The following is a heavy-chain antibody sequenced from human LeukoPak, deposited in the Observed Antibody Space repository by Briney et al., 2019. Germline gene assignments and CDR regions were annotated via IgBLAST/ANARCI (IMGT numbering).Heavy chain of an antibody. D-gene: IGHD6-6*01. CDR2: ISGSGGST. CDR3: AKAGRIAARQSPSDY. V-gene: IGHV3-23*01. J-gene: IGHJ4*02. CDR1: GFTFSSYS. Sequence: PGGSLRLSCAASGFTFSSYSMNWVRQAPGKGLEWVSAISGSGGSTYYADSVKGRFTISRDNSKNTLYLQMNSLRAEDTAVYYCAKAGRIAARQSPSDYWGQGTLVTVSS.